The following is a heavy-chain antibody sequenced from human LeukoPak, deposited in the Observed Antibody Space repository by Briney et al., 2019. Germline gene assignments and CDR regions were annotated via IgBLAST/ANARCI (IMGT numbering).Heavy chain of an antibody. CDR3: AREASYSGSYFLNYFDY. CDR2: IYYSGST. D-gene: IGHD1-26*01. Sequence: SETLSLTCTVSGGSISSSSYYWGWIRQPPGKGLEWIGSIYYSGSTYYNPSLKSRVTISVDTSKNQFSLKLSSVTAADTAVYYCAREASYSGSYFLNYFDYWGQGTLVTVSS. CDR1: GGSISSSSYY. V-gene: IGHV4-39*07. J-gene: IGHJ4*02.